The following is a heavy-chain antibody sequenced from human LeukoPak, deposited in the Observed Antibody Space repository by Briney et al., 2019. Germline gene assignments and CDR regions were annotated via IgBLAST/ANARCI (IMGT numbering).Heavy chain of an antibody. CDR1: GGSISSYY. CDR2: MYYSGST. J-gene: IGHJ4*02. CDR3: ARSSEWPFFDY. D-gene: IGHD6-19*01. V-gene: IGHV4-59*01. Sequence: KPSETLSLTCSVSGGSISSYYWSWIRQPPGKGLEWIGYMYYSGSTNYNPSLKSRVTISVETSKNQFSLKLSSVTAADTAVYYCARSSEWPFFDYWGQGTLVTVSS.